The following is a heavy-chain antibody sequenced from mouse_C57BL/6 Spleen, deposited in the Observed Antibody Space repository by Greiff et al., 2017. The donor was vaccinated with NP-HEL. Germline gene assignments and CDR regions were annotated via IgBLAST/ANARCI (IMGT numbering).Heavy chain of an antibody. J-gene: IGHJ4*01. CDR3: ARSGNSYAMDY. D-gene: IGHD2-1*01. V-gene: IGHV1-61*01. CDR2: IYPSDSET. CDR1: GYTFTSYW. Sequence: QVQLQQPGAELVRPGSSVKLSCKASGYTFTSYWMDWVKQRPGQGLEWIGNIYPSDSETHYNQKFKDKATLTVDKSSSTAYMQLSSLTSEDSAVYYCARSGNSYAMDYWGQGTSVTVSS.